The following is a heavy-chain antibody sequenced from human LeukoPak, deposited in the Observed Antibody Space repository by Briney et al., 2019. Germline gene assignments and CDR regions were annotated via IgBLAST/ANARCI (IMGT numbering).Heavy chain of an antibody. CDR1: GFTFSNYG. J-gene: IGHJ4*02. CDR3: AKGYCSSTSCLKTD. V-gene: IGHV3-30*02. D-gene: IGHD2-2*01. CDR2: IRHDGTNK. Sequence: GGSLRLSCAASGFTFSNYGIHWVRQAPGKGLEWVAFIRHDGTNKYYADSVKGRFTISRDNSKNTLYLQMNSLRAEDTAVYYCAKGYCSSTSCLKTDWGQGALVTVSS.